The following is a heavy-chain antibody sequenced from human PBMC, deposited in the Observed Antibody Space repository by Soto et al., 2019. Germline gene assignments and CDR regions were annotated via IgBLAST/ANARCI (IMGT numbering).Heavy chain of an antibody. D-gene: IGHD2-2*01. J-gene: IGHJ4*02. V-gene: IGHV3-53*01. CDR3: SKDNVAPAFVGFEY. CDR1: GFNFDNSY. CDR2: LYSGGKS. Sequence: SLRLSCAASGFNFDNSYMSWVRQAPGKGLEWVAILYSGGKSYYAESVRGRFTISRDISKNTLDLQMNRLTADDTAVYYCSKDNVAPAFVGFEYWGQGTLVTVSS.